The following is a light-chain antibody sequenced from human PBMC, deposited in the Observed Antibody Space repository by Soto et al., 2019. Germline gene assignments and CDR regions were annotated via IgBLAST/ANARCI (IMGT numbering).Light chain of an antibody. CDR3: QQYGSSPGT. J-gene: IGKJ4*01. CDR2: GAS. CDR1: QSVSSY. Sequence: EIVLTQSPGTLSLSPGERATLSCRASQSVSSYLAWYQQKRGQAPRLLISGASSRATGIPDRFRGSGSGTDFTLTISRLEPEDFGVYYCQQYGSSPGTFGGGTKVEIK. V-gene: IGKV3-20*01.